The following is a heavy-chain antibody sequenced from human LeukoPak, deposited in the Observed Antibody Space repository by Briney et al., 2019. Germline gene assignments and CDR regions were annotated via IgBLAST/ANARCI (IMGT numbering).Heavy chain of an antibody. CDR2: ICDSVNT. CDR3: ARVRRYYDSSGYPSRLFDY. V-gene: IGHV4-59*01. D-gene: IGHD3-22*01. J-gene: IGHJ4*02. Sequence: TSETLSLTCTVSGGSISSYYWSWIRQSPGKGLEWIGYICDSVNTNYNPSLESRVTISVDTSKKQFSLKLTSVTAAETAVYYCARVRRYYDSSGYPSRLFDYWGQGTLVTVSS. CDR1: GGSISSYY.